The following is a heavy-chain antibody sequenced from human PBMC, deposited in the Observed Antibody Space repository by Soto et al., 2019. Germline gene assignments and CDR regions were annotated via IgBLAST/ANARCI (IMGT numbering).Heavy chain of an antibody. D-gene: IGHD3-22*01. Sequence: GGSLRLSCAASGFTFSSYAMHWVRQAPGKGLEWVAVISYDGSNKYYADSVKGRFTISRDNSKNTLYLQMNSLRAEDTAVYYCAREYYYDSSSYYYYNVRAFDIWGQGTMVTVSS. V-gene: IGHV3-30-3*01. J-gene: IGHJ3*02. CDR2: ISYDGSNK. CDR3: AREYYYDSSSYYYYNVRAFDI. CDR1: GFTFSSYA.